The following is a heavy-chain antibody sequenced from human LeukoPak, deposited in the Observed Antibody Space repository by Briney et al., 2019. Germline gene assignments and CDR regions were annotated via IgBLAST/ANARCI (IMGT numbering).Heavy chain of an antibody. V-gene: IGHV3-49*04. CDR3: TRERLGQWRYYYGSGSYGFDY. Sequence: GGSLRLSCTASGFTFGDYAMSWVRQAPGKGLEWVGFIRSKAYGGTTEYAASVKGRFTISRDDSKSIAYLQMNSLKPEDTAVYYCTRERLGQWRYYYGSGSYGFDYWGQGTLVTVSS. D-gene: IGHD3-10*01. J-gene: IGHJ4*02. CDR1: GFTFGDYA. CDR2: IRSKAYGGTT.